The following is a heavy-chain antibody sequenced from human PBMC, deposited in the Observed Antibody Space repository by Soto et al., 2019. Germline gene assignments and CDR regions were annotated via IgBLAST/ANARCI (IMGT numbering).Heavy chain of an antibody. CDR2: IFYSGST. D-gene: IGHD3-10*02. CDR3: ASMIGDPVLSFDS. Sequence: QVQLQESGPGLVKPSETLSLTCTVSGGSISSYYWSWIRQPPGKGLEWIGFIFYSGSTSYNPSLMSRVTISIDTSVYQFSLKLNSVTAADTAVYYCASMIGDPVLSFDSWGQGTLVAVSS. V-gene: IGHV4-59*01. J-gene: IGHJ5*01. CDR1: GGSISSYY.